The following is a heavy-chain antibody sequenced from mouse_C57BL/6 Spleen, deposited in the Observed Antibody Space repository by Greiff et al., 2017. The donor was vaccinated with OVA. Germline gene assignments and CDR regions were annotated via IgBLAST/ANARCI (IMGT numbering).Heavy chain of an antibody. CDR3: ASPYYGSSPAY. CDR2: INPNNGGT. CDR1: GYTFTDYY. D-gene: IGHD1-1*01. V-gene: IGHV1-26*01. Sequence: EVQLQQSGPELVKPGASVKISCKASGYTFTDYYMNWVKQSHGKSLEWIGDINPNNGGTSYNQKFKGKATLTVDKSSSTAYMELRSLTSEDSAVYYCASPYYGSSPAYWGQGTLVTVSA. J-gene: IGHJ3*01.